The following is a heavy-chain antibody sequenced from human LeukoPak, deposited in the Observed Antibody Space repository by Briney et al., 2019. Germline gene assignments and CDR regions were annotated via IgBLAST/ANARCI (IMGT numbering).Heavy chain of an antibody. D-gene: IGHD5-12*01. CDR2: IYTSGST. V-gene: IGHV4-61*02. CDR3: ARAPGGGYARN. CDR1: GGSISSGSYY. Sequence: SETLSLACTVSGGSISSGSYYWSWIRQPAGKGLEWIGRIYTSGSTNYNPSLKSRVTISVDTSKNQFSLKLSSVTAADTAVYYCARAPGGGYARNWGQGTLVTVSS. J-gene: IGHJ4*02.